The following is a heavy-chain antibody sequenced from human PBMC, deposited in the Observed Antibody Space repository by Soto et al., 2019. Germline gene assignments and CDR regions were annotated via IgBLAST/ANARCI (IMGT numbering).Heavy chain of an antibody. CDR2: INHSGST. V-gene: IGHV4-34*01. CDR1: GGSSSGYH. J-gene: IGHJ4*02. CDR3: ARVLWGSSWYSSGFDY. D-gene: IGHD6-13*01. Sequence: QVQLQQWGAGLLKPSETLSLTCAVSGGSSSGYHWSWIRQPPGKGLEWIGEINHSGSTNYNASLKSRVTISVDTSKNQFSLMLSSVTAADTAVYYCARVLWGSSWYSSGFDYWGQGTLVTVSS.